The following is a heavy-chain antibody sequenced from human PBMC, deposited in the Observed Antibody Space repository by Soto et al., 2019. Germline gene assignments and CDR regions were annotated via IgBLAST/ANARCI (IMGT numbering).Heavy chain of an antibody. Sequence: QLVELGGGLVQPGGSLRLSCVASGFSFSNHHMNWIRQSPGKGLEWVSDISISSDYKHYADSVRGRFTVSRDNARNSLYLQMNSLRDEDTAVYYCARDIWEYGSNWFDPWGQGNLVTVSS. J-gene: IGHJ5*02. CDR3: ARDIWEYGSNWFDP. CDR1: GFSFSNHH. CDR2: ISISSDYK. D-gene: IGHD3-10*01. V-gene: IGHV3-48*02.